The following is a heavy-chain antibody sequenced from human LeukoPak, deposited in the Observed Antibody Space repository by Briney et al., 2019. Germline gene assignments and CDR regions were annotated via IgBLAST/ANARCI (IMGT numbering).Heavy chain of an antibody. D-gene: IGHD6-25*01. CDR3: ARHVEIEAAGLTPFDP. CDR1: GGSISSGGYY. J-gene: IGHJ5*02. Sequence: SETLSLTCTVSGGSISSGGYYWSWIRQPPGKGLEWIAYIYYSGSTIYNPSLKSRVTISIDTSKNQFSLNLRSMTAADTAVYYCARHVEIEAAGLTPFDPWGQGTLVTVSS. V-gene: IGHV4-61*08. CDR2: IYYSGST.